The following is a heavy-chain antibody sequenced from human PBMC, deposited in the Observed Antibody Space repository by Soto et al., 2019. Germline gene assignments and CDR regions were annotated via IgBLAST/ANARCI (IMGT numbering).Heavy chain of an antibody. CDR3: TTDTGISSSSWYYYYYYYYGMDV. CDR1: GYSFTSYW. J-gene: IGHJ6*02. D-gene: IGHD6-13*01. V-gene: IGHV5-51*01. CDR2: IYPGDSDT. Sequence: GESLKISCKGSGYSFTSYWIGWVRQMPGKGLEWMGIIYPGDSDTRYSPSFQGQVTISADKSISTAYLQWSSLKASDTAVYYCTTDTGISSSSWYYYYYYYYGMDVWGQGTTVTVSS.